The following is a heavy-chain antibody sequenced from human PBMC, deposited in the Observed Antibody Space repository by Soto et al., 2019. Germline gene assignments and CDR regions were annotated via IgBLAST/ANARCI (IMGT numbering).Heavy chain of an antibody. CDR3: ARGIVVVPAAKGYYFDY. CDR2: IIPIFGTA. J-gene: IGHJ4*02. V-gene: IGHV1-69*13. Sequence: GASVKVSFKASGGTFSSYAISWVRQAPGQGLEWMGGIIPIFGTANYAQKFQGRVTTTADESTSTAYMELSSLRSEDTAVYYCARGIVVVPAAKGYYFDYWGQGTLVTVSS. CDR1: GGTFSSYA. D-gene: IGHD2-2*01.